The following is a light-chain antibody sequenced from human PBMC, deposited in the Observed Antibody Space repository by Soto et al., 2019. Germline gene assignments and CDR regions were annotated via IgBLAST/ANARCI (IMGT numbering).Light chain of an antibody. J-gene: IGKJ1*01. CDR2: CAS. CDR3: QQYGSSRWT. CDR1: QSVSSNY. V-gene: IGKV3-20*01. Sequence: ENVLTQSPGTLSLSPGERATLSCRASQSVSSNYLAWYQQKPGQAPRLLVYCASSRATGIPDRFSGSGSGTDFTLTISRLEPEDFAVYYCQQYGSSRWTFGQGTKVDIK.